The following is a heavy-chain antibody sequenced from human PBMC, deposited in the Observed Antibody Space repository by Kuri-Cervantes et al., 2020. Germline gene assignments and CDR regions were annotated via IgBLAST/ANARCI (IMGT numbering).Heavy chain of an antibody. CDR3: ARIWSTVGYYYYYMDL. CDR2: ISSSSSYI. D-gene: IGHD1-26*01. CDR1: GFTFSSNW. V-gene: IGHV3-21*01. Sequence: GESLKISCAASGFTFSSNWMTWVRQAPGKGLEWVSSISSSSSYIYYADSVKGRFTISRDNAKNSLYLQMNSLRAEDTAVYYCARIWSTVGYYYYYMDLWGKGTTVTVSS. J-gene: IGHJ6*03.